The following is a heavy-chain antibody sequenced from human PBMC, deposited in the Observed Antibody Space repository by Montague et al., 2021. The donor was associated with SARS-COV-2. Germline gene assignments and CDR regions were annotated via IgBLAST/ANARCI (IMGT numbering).Heavy chain of an antibody. CDR1: GGSISSYY. Sequence: SETLSLTCTVSGGSISSYYWSWIRQPPGKGLEWIGYIYYSGSTNYNPSLKSRATISVDTSKNQFSLKLSSVTAADTAVYYCARAPVAHITIFGVVTSFDYWGRGTLVTVSS. CDR3: ARAPVAHITIFGVVTSFDY. V-gene: IGHV4-59*01. J-gene: IGHJ4*02. D-gene: IGHD3-3*01. CDR2: IYYSGST.